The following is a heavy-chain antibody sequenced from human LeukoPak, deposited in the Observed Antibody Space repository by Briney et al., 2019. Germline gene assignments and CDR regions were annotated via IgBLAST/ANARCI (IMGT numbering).Heavy chain of an antibody. CDR3: AREGSLTGTAVDFYFDY. CDR1: GYTFISYY. V-gene: IGHV1-46*01. CDR2: INPSGGST. J-gene: IGHJ4*02. D-gene: IGHD1-20*01. Sequence: ASVKVSCKASGYTFISYYMHWVRQAPGQGLEWMGIINPSGGSTSYAQKFQGRVTMTRDTSTSTVYMELSSLRSEDTAVYYCAREGSLTGTAVDFYFDYWGQGTLVTVSS.